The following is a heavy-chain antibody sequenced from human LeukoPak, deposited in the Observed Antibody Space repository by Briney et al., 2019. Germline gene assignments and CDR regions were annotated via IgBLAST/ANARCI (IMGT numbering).Heavy chain of an antibody. J-gene: IGHJ4*02. V-gene: IGHV3-23*01. CDR3: AKDLEVYSSSSGLDY. CDR1: GFTFSSYA. D-gene: IGHD6-6*01. Sequence: GSLRLSCAASGFTFSSYAMSWVRQAPGKGLEWVSAISGSGGSTYYADSVKGRFTIPRDSSKNTLYLQMNSLRAEDTAVYYCAKDLEVYSSSSGLDYWGQGTLVTVSS. CDR2: ISGSGGST.